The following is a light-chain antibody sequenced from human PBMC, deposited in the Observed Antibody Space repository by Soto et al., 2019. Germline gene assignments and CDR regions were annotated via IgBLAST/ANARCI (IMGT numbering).Light chain of an antibody. CDR3: QQSSRTPYT. Sequence: DIQMTQSPSSLSASVGDRVTITCRASQSISSDLNWYQQQPGKAPKLLIYAASSLQSGVPPRFTGRGSETDFTLTISSLEAEDFATYYCQQSSRTPYTFGRGTKLEIK. J-gene: IGKJ2*01. CDR1: QSISSD. V-gene: IGKV1-39*01. CDR2: AAS.